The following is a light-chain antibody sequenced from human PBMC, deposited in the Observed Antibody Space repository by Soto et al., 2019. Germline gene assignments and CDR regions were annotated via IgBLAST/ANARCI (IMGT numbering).Light chain of an antibody. V-gene: IGLV2-14*01. CDR2: EVS. CDR3: CSSVTGSPFDVL. CDR1: SSDVGGYNY. J-gene: IGLJ3*02. Sequence: QSALTRPASVSGSPGQSITISCTGTSSDVGGYNYVSWFQHHPGKAPKLIIYEVSYRPSGVSARFSGSKSGDTASLTISGLQADDEGDYYCCSSVTGSPFDVLFGGGTQLTVL.